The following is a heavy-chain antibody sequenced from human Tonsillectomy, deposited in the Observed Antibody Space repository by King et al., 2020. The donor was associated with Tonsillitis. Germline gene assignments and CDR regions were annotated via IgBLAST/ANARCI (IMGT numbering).Heavy chain of an antibody. CDR3: ARLMGTSATTGSAMDV. CDR1: GFPLSNHI. CDR2: LYYDGRVD. D-gene: IGHD2-8*01. Sequence: VQLVESGGGVVQPGEPLRLSCAASGFPLSNHIMYWVRQPPGKGLEWLALLYYDGRVDSYTESVKGRFTISRDKPKNLLQLQMHSLRAEDSAVYYCARLMGTSATTGSAMDVWGQGTTVTVSS. J-gene: IGHJ6*02. V-gene: IGHV3-30*03.